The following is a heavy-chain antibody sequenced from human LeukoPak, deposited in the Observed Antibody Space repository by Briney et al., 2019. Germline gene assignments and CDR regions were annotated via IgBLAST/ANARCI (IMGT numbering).Heavy chain of an antibody. V-gene: IGHV4-59*01. CDR3: ARIFRGAYFDY. CDR1: GGSISSYY. Sequence: MPSETLSLTCTVSGGSISSYYWSWIRQPPGKGLEWIGYIHFSGSINYNPPLKSRVTVSDDKSKNQFSLKLSSVTAADTAVYYCARIFRGAYFDYWGQGTLVTVSS. J-gene: IGHJ4*02. CDR2: IHFSGSI. D-gene: IGHD3-10*01.